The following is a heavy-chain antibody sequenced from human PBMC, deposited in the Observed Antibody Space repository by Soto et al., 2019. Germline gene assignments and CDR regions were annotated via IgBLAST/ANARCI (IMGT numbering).Heavy chain of an antibody. Sequence: ASVKVSCKTSGYIFTSYAMHWVRQAPGQMLEWMGWINAGNGDTKYSQKFQGRVTITRDTSANTAFMELSSLRSEDTAIYYCARELQGLYYFDFWGQGTLVTVSS. J-gene: IGHJ4*02. CDR2: INAGNGDT. CDR1: GYIFTSYA. CDR3: ARELQGLYYFDF. V-gene: IGHV1-3*01. D-gene: IGHD4-4*01.